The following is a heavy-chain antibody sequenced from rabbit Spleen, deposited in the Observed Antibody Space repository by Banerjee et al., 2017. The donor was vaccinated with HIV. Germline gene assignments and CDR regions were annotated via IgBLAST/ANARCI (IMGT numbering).Heavy chain of an antibody. D-gene: IGHD1-1*01. J-gene: IGHJ6*01. CDR3: ARDTSSSFSSYGMDL. V-gene: IGHV1S40*01. CDR1: GVSFSFSSY. Sequence: EESGGGLVKPGASLTLTCTASGVSFSFSSYMCWVRQAPGKGLEWIACIEVGSSDFTYYASWAKGRFTISKTSSTTVTLQVTRLTAADTATYFCARDTSSSFSSYGMDLWGPGTLVTVS. CDR2: IEVGSSDFT.